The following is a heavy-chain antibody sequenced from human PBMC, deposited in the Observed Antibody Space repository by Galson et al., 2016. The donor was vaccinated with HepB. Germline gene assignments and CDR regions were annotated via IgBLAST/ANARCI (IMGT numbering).Heavy chain of an antibody. V-gene: IGHV1-69*13. CDR2: TIPTFRRA. J-gene: IGHJ2*01. Sequence: SVKVSCKASGGSFSSIGISWVRQAPGQRLEWMGGTIPTFRRANYAQKFQDRVKIVADEATSTAYMDLTSLRPDDTAIYYCAIRLDPLYWNFDLWGRGSLVIVSS. D-gene: IGHD3-9*01. CDR3: AIRLDPLYWNFDL. CDR1: GGSFSSIG.